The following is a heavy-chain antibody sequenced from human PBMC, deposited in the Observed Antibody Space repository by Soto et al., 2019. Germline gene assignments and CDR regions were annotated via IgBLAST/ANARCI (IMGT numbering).Heavy chain of an antibody. D-gene: IGHD4-4*01. J-gene: IGHJ6*02. Sequence: GGSLRLSCAASGFTFGSYGMHWVRQAPGKGLEGVALIWYDGSTKYYADSVKGRFTISRDNSKNTLYLQMSSLRAEDTAVYYCAREGGVYSPGYYYGMDVWGQGTTVTVSS. CDR3: AREGGVYSPGYYYGMDV. CDR1: GFTFGSYG. V-gene: IGHV3-33*01. CDR2: IWYDGSTK.